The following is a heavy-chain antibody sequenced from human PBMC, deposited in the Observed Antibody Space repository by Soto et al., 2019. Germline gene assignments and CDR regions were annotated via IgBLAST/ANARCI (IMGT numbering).Heavy chain of an antibody. Sequence: GGSLRLSCAASGFTFSSCAMSWVRQAPGKGLEWVSAISGSGGSTYYADSVKGRFTISRDNSKNTLYLQMNSLRAEDTAVYYCANWEIVATIFGYWGQGTLVTVSS. J-gene: IGHJ4*02. CDR1: GFTFSSCA. D-gene: IGHD5-12*01. V-gene: IGHV3-23*01. CDR3: ANWEIVATIFGY. CDR2: ISGSGGST.